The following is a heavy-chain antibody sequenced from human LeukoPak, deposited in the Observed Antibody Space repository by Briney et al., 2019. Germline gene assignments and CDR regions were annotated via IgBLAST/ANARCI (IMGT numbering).Heavy chain of an antibody. CDR3: AKDDGSGKNGMDV. Sequence: AGTLRLSCAASGFTFDGYAMHWVRQAPGKGLEWVSRISWDGGSTYYADSVKGRFTISRDNSKNSLYLQMNSLRAEDTALYYCAKDDGSGKNGMDVWGKGTTVTVSS. CDR2: ISWDGGST. D-gene: IGHD3-10*01. J-gene: IGHJ6*04. V-gene: IGHV3-43D*04. CDR1: GFTFDGYA.